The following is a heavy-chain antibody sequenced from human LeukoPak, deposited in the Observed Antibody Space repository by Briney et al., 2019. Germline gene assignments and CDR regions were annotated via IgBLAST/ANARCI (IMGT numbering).Heavy chain of an antibody. CDR1: GFTFSSYG. Sequence: GGSLRLSCAASGFTFSSYGMHWVRQAPGKGLEWVAFIRPDGDNKYYADSVKGRFTISRDNSKNTLYLQMNSLRAEDTAVHYCARARRSGGITLIRGIKDRGWFDSWGQGTLVTVSS. D-gene: IGHD3-10*01. CDR3: ARARRSGGITLIRGIKDRGWFDS. J-gene: IGHJ5*01. V-gene: IGHV3-30*02. CDR2: IRPDGDNK.